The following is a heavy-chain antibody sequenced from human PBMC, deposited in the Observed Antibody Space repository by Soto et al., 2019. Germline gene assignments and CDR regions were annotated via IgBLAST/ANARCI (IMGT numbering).Heavy chain of an antibody. D-gene: IGHD2-2*01. CDR2: TDYSGNT. CDR3: ARDGHCSSTSCYGLDWFDP. CDR1: SDSISSYY. J-gene: IGHJ5*02. V-gene: IGHV4-59*12. Sequence: PSETLSLTCTVSSDSISSYYWLWIRQSPGKGLEWIGYTDYSGNTNYNPSLKSRVTISVDTSKNQFSLKLSSVTAADTAVYYCARDGHCSSTSCYGLDWFDPWGQGTLVTVSS.